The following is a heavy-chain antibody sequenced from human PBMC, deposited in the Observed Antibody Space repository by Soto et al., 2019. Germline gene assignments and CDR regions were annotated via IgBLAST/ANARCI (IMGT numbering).Heavy chain of an antibody. Sequence: VASVKVSCKASGGTFSSYAISWVRQAPGQGLEWMGGIIPIFGTANYAQKFQGRVTITADESTSTAYMELSSLRSEDTAVYYCAREGDILTGLNWFDPWGQGTLVTVSS. J-gene: IGHJ5*02. CDR1: GGTFSSYA. V-gene: IGHV1-69*13. D-gene: IGHD3-9*01. CDR3: AREGDILTGLNWFDP. CDR2: IIPIFGTA.